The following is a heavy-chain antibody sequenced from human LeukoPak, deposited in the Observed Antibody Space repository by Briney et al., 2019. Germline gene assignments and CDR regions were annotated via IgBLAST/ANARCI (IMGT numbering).Heavy chain of an antibody. CDR2: ISYDGSNK. CDR3: ARDLTDIVVVPAATYYYYGMDV. D-gene: IGHD2-2*01. CDR1: EFTFSSYA. V-gene: IGHV3-30*09. Sequence: GRSLRLSCAASEFTFSSYAMHWVRQAPGKGLEWVAVISYDGSNKYYADSVKGRFAISRDNSKNTLYLQMNSLRAEDTAVYYCARDLTDIVVVPAATYYYYGMDVWGQGTTVTVSS. J-gene: IGHJ6*02.